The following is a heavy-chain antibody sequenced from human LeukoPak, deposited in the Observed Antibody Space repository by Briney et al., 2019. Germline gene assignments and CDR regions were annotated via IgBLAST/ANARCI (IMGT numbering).Heavy chain of an antibody. CDR1: GGSISSSNW. D-gene: IGHD2-2*01. Sequence: SETPSLTCAVSGGSISSSNWWSWVRQPPGKGLEWIGEIYHSGSTNYNPSLKSRVTISVDKSKNQFSLKLSSVTAADTAVYYCASSPHCSSTSCRPFDYWGQGTLVTVSS. CDR2: IYHSGST. CDR3: ASSPHCSSTSCRPFDY. V-gene: IGHV4-4*02. J-gene: IGHJ4*02.